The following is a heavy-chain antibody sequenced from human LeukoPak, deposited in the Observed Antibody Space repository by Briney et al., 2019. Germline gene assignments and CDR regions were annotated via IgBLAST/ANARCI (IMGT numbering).Heavy chain of an antibody. CDR2: ISGSGGST. V-gene: IGHV3-23*01. D-gene: IGHD3-10*01. J-gene: IGHJ4*02. CDR3: AKADYSFGEFDY. Sequence: GGSLRLSWAASGFTFSSYAMSWVRQAPGKGLEWVSAISGSGGSTYYADSVKGRFTISRDNSKNTLYLQMNSLRAEDTAVYYCAKADYSFGEFDYWGQGTLVTVSS. CDR1: GFTFSSYA.